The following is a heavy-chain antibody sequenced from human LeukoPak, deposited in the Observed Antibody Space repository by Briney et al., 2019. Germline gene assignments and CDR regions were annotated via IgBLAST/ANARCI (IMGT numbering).Heavy chain of an antibody. Sequence: SVRVSCKASGFTFSGYYMHWVRQAPGQGLEWMGRIIPIFGIANYAQKFQGRVTITADKSTSTAYMELSSLRSEDTAVYYCARGSSSWYEPGDYWGQGTLVTVSS. J-gene: IGHJ4*02. CDR2: IIPIFGIA. V-gene: IGHV1-69*02. D-gene: IGHD6-13*01. CDR3: ARGSSSWYEPGDY. CDR1: GFTFSGYY.